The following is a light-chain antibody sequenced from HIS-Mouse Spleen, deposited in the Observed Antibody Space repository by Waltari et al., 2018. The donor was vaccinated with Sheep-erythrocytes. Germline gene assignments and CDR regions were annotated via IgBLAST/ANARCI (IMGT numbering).Light chain of an antibody. CDR3: QAWDSSTAV. CDR2: QDS. CDR1: KLGDNY. V-gene: IGLV3-1*01. J-gene: IGLJ2*01. Sequence: SYELTQPPSVSVSPGQTASIPCSGDKLGDNYACWYQQKPGQSPVRVIYQDSKRPSGIPERFSGSNSGNTATLTISGTQAMDEADYYCQAWDSSTAVFGGGTKLTVL.